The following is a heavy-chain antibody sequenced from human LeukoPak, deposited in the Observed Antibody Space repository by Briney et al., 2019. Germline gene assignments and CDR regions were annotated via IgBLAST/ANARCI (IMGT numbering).Heavy chain of an antibody. CDR3: ARGFPLSVGATRGGGFDI. Sequence: GGSLRLSCAASVFTFTNYIMRWVRQAPGKGLEWGSDISGSSSYIYYADSLKGRFTISRDNARNSLFLQMNSLRAEDTAVYFCARGFPLSVGATRGGGFDIWGQGTMVAVSS. V-gene: IGHV3-21*04. D-gene: IGHD1-26*01. J-gene: IGHJ3*02. CDR1: VFTFTNYI. CDR2: ISGSSSYI.